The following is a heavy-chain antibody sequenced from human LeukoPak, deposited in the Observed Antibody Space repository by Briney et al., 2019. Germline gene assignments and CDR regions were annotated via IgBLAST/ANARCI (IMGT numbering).Heavy chain of an antibody. CDR2: ITPYNGNR. J-gene: IGHJ4*02. D-gene: IGHD2-2*01. CDR3: ARSALYSTKSDYYFES. CDR1: GYTFTYRY. Sequence: GASVKVSCKASGYTFTYRYLHWVRQAPGQAFEWMGWITPYNGNRNYAKKFQVRVTITRDTSLSTAHMELSSLRSEDTAMYYCARSALYSTKSDYYFESWGQGTLVTVSS. V-gene: IGHV1-45*02.